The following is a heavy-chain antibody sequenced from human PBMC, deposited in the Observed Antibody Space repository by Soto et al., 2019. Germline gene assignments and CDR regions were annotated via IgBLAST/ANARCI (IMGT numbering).Heavy chain of an antibody. Sequence: PSETLSLTCTVSGGSISSSSYYWGWIRQPPGKGLEWIGSIYYSGSTYYNPSLKSRVTISVDTSKNQFSLKLSSVTAADTAVYYCARVSGYYYGMDVWGQGTTVTVSS. J-gene: IGHJ6*02. V-gene: IGHV4-39*01. CDR3: ARVSGYYYGMDV. CDR2: IYYSGST. D-gene: IGHD6-19*01. CDR1: GGSISSSSYY.